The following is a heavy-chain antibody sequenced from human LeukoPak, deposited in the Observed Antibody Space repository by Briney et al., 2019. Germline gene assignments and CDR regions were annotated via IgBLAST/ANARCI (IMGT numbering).Heavy chain of an antibody. CDR1: GGSISSSSYY. J-gene: IGHJ3*02. CDR3: ARRPSPCYYDSSGYHGAFDI. CDR2: IYYSGST. D-gene: IGHD3-22*01. Sequence: SETLSLTCTVSGGSISSSSYYWGWIRQPPGKGLEWIGSIYYSGSTYYNPSLKSRVTISVDTSKNQFSLKLSSVTAADTAVYYCARRPSPCYYDSSGYHGAFDIWGQGTMVTVSS. V-gene: IGHV4-39*01.